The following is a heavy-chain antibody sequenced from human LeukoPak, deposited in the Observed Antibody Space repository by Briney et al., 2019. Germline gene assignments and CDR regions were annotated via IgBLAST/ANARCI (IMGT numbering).Heavy chain of an antibody. D-gene: IGHD6-13*01. Sequence: GGSLRLSCAASGFTFSSYAMSWVRQAPGKGLEWVLSISGNGGSTQYADSVRGRFAISRDNSKNTLYLQMNSLRAEDTAVYYCAKLGAAADYFDYWGQGTLVTVSS. J-gene: IGHJ4*02. CDR3: AKLGAAADYFDY. CDR2: ISGNGGST. CDR1: GFTFSSYA. V-gene: IGHV3-23*01.